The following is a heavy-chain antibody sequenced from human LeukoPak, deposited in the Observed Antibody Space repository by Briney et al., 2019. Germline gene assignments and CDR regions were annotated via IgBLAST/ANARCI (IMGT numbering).Heavy chain of an antibody. CDR3: ARDAGRGGLFDA. CDR1: GFTFSSYW. V-gene: IGHV3-7*01. J-gene: IGHJ5*02. D-gene: IGHD3-10*01. CDR2: IKQDGREK. Sequence: PGGSLRLSCAASGFTFSSYWMSWVRQAPGKGLEWVANIKQDGREKYYVDSVKGRFTISRDNAQNSLYLQMNSLRVEDTAVYYCARDAGRGGLFDAGSQGTLVTVPS.